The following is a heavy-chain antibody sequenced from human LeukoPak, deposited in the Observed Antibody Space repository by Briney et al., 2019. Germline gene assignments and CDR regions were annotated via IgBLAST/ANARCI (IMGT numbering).Heavy chain of an antibody. D-gene: IGHD2-21*01. V-gene: IGHV4-4*08. CDR1: GGSISSYY. CDR2: TYTSGST. J-gene: IGHJ6*03. Sequence: SETLSLTCTVSGGSISSYYWSWIRHPPGKGLEWIGYTYTSGSTNYNPSLKSRVTMSVDTSKNQFSLKLSSVTAADTAVYYCARGGSEPYYYYMDVWGKGTTVTVSS. CDR3: ARGGSEPYYYYMDV.